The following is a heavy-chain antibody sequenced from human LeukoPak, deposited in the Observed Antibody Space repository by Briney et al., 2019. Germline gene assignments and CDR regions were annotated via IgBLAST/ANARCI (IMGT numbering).Heavy chain of an antibody. D-gene: IGHD2-15*01. V-gene: IGHV1-18*01. J-gene: IGHJ4*02. CDR1: GYTFTSYG. Sequence: ASVKVSCKASGYTFTSYGISWVRQAPGQGLEWMGWISAYNGNTNYAQKLQGRVTMTTDTSTSTAYMELRSLRSDDTAVYYCAREEYCSGGSCYNPDYWGQGTLVTVSS. CDR3: AREEYCSGGSCYNPDY. CDR2: ISAYNGNT.